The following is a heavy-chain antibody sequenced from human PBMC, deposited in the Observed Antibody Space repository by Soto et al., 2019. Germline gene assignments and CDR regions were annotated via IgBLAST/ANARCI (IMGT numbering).Heavy chain of an antibody. CDR3: ASQATGITMIGAFDI. CDR2: IFPDDSDT. CDR1: GYSFSTYW. J-gene: IGHJ3*02. Sequence: GESLKISCKGSGYSFSTYWIGWVRQMPGKGLEWMGIIFPDDSDTRYSPSFQGHVTISADKSISTAYLQWSSLKASDTAMYYCASQATGITMIGAFDIWGQGTMVTVSS. D-gene: IGHD3-22*01. V-gene: IGHV5-51*01.